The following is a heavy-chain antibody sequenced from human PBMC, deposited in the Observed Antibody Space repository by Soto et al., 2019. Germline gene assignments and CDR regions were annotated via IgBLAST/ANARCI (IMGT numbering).Heavy chain of an antibody. CDR3: ARGRGYSYGYLIYYFDY. V-gene: IGHV1-18*01. J-gene: IGHJ4*02. Sequence: ASVKVSCKASNYTFTSYGISWVRQAPGQGLEWMGWVSAYKGNTKYAQKYQGRVTMTVDTSTSTAYMELRSLRSDDTAVFYCARGRGYSYGYLIYYFDYWGQGTLVTVSS. CDR2: VSAYKGNT. D-gene: IGHD5-18*01. CDR1: NYTFTSYG.